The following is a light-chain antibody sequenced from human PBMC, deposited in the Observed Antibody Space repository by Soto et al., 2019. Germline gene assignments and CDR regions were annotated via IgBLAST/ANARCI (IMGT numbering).Light chain of an antibody. CDR3: QQRSNWPIP. CDR2: AAS. CDR1: QSISSY. Sequence: DIRMTQSPSSLSASVGDRVTITCRASQSISSYLNWYQQKPGKAPKLLIYAASSLQSGVPSRFSGSGSGTDFTPTISSLEPEDFAVYYCQQRSNWPIPFGQGTRLEIK. V-gene: IGKV1-39*01. J-gene: IGKJ5*01.